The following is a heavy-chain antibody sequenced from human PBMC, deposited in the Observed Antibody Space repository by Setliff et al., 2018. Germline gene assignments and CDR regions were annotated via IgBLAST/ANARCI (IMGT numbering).Heavy chain of an antibody. Sequence: GASVKVSCKASGYTFTGYYMHWVRQAPGQGLEWMGWINPNSGGTNYAQKFQGWVTMTRDTSISTVYMELSRLRSDDTAVYYCARDLLYSGSYFGYYYGMDVWGQGTTVTVSS. CDR1: GYTFTGYY. J-gene: IGHJ6*02. CDR3: ARDLLYSGSYFGYYYGMDV. D-gene: IGHD1-26*01. V-gene: IGHV1-2*04. CDR2: INPNSGGT.